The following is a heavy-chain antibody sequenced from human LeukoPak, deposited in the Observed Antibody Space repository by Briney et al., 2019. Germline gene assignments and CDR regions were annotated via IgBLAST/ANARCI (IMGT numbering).Heavy chain of an antibody. CDR3: ARMPRGPDV. Sequence: GGSLRLSCAASGFTFSNYWMLWVRQAPGKGLEWAASIKQDGSEKYYVDSMKGRFTISRGNAKNSLYLQMNSLRAEDTAVYYCARMPRGPDVWGKGTTVTVSS. CDR2: IKQDGSEK. J-gene: IGHJ6*04. V-gene: IGHV3-7*01. CDR1: GFTFSNYW. D-gene: IGHD2-2*01.